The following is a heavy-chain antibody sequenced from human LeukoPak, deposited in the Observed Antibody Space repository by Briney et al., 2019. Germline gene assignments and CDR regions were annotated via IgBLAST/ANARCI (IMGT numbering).Heavy chain of an antibody. CDR1: GYSISSGYY. J-gene: IGHJ3*02. D-gene: IGHD3-3*01. Sequence: SETLSLTCAVSGYSISSGYYWGWIRQPPGKGLEWIGSIYHSGSTYYNPSPKSRVTISVDTSKNQFSLKLSSVTAADTAVYYCARHGGTYYDFWSGSQNDAFDIWGQGTMVTVSS. V-gene: IGHV4-38-2*01. CDR2: IYHSGST. CDR3: ARHGGTYYDFWSGSQNDAFDI.